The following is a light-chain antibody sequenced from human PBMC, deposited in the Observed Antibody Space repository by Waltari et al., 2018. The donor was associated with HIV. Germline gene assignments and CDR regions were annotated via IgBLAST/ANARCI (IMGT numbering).Light chain of an antibody. CDR3: CSYAGSFVV. CDR2: EGS. V-gene: IGLV2-23*01. J-gene: IGLJ2*01. CDR1: SSDVGLYNL. Sequence: QSALTQPASVSGSPGQSITISCTGPSSDVGLYNLFSWYQQYPGKAPKLMIYEGSKRPSGVSNRFSGSKSGNTASLTISGLQTEDEADYYCCSYAGSFVVFGGGTKLTVL.